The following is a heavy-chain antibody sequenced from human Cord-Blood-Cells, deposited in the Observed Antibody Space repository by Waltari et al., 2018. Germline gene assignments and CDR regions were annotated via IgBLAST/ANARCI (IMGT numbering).Heavy chain of an antibody. CDR3: ARAYGSSTRFDD. D-gene: IGHD2-2*01. J-gene: IGHJ4*02. CDR1: GGSISSGGYS. Sequence: QLQLQESGSGLVKPSQTLSLTCAVSGGSISSGGYSLSWIRQPPGKGLEWIGYIYHSGSTYYKPSRMRRVTRSGDRSKNQVSLKLSSVTAADTAVYYCARAYGSSTRFDDWGQGTLVTVSS. V-gene: IGHV4-30-2*01. CDR2: IYHSGST.